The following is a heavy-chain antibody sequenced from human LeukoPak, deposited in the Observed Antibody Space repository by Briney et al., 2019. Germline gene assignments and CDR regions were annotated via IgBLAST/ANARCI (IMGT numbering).Heavy chain of an antibody. Sequence: KPSETLSLTCTVSGGSISSYYWSWIRQPPGKGLEWIGYIYYSGSTNYNPSLKSRVTISVDTSKNQFSLKLSSVTAADTAVYYCARLQRDYYHGSGSYYNDYYYYYGMDVWGQGTTVTVSS. CDR3: ARLQRDYYHGSGSYYNDYYYYYGMDV. CDR2: IYYSGST. CDR1: GGSISSYY. D-gene: IGHD3-10*01. J-gene: IGHJ6*02. V-gene: IGHV4-59*08.